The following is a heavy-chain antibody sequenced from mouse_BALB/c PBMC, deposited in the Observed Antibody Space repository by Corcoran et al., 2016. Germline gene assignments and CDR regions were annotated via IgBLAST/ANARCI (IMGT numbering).Heavy chain of an antibody. CDR2: IYPSDSYT. D-gene: IGHD2-1*01. CDR1: GYTFTSYW. J-gene: IGHJ4*01. CDR3: TRFGNYYYYAMDY. V-gene: IGHV1-69*02. Sequence: QVQLQQPGAELVRPGASVKLSCKASGYTFTSYWINWVKQRPGQGLEWIGNIYPSDSYTNYNQKFKDKATLTVDKSSSTAYMQLSSPTSEDSAVYYCTRFGNYYYYAMDYWGQGTSVTVSS.